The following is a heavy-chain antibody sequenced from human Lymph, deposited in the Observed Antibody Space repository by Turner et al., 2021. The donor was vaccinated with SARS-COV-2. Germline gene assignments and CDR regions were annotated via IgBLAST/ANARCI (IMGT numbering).Heavy chain of an antibody. Sequence: QVQLVQSGAAVKKPGSSVKVSCKASGYPFTGYYMHWVRQAPGQGLEWMGWINPNSGGTNYAQKFQGRVTMTRDTSISTAYMELSRLRSDDTAVYYCARDVERYNDFWSGYSGGYGLDVWGQGTTVTVSS. D-gene: IGHD3-3*01. CDR3: ARDVERYNDFWSGYSGGYGLDV. CDR2: INPNSGGT. CDR1: GYPFTGYY. V-gene: IGHV1-2*02. J-gene: IGHJ6*02.